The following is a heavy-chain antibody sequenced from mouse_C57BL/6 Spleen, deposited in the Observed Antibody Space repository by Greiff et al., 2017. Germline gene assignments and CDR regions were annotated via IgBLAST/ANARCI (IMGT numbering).Heavy chain of an antibody. Sequence: QVQLQQPGAELVMPGASVKLSCKASGYTFTSYWMHWVKQRPGQGLEWIGEIDPSASYTNYTQKFKGKSPLTVDNSSSTAYMPLSSLTSEDSAVYYCARNPPSSGYVDYAMDYWGQGTSVTVSS. CDR1: GYTFTSYW. V-gene: IGHV1-69*01. J-gene: IGHJ4*01. D-gene: IGHD3-2*02. CDR3: ARNPPSSGYVDYAMDY. CDR2: IDPSASYT.